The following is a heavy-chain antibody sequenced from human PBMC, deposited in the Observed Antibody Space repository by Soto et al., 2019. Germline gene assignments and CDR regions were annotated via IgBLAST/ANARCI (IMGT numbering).Heavy chain of an antibody. V-gene: IGHV4-31*03. Sequence: TLSLTCTVSGGSISSGGYYWSWIRQHPGKGLEWIGYIYYSGSTYYNPSLKSRVTISVDTSKNQFSLKLSSVTAADTAVYYCARDVQSSSAKFYPYYGMDVWGQGTTVTV. J-gene: IGHJ6*02. CDR2: IYYSGST. CDR1: GGSISSGGYY. D-gene: IGHD6-6*01. CDR3: ARDVQSSSAKFYPYYGMDV.